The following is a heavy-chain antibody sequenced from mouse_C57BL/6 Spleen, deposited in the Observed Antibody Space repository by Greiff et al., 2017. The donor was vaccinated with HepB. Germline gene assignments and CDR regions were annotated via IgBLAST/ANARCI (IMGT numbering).Heavy chain of an antibody. D-gene: IGHD1-1*01. J-gene: IGHJ3*01. CDR2: ISYDGSN. CDR3: ARDGVVRGFAY. V-gene: IGHV3-6*01. Sequence: EVKLQESGPGLVKPSQSLSLTCSVTGYSITSGYYWNWIRQFPGNKLEWMGYISYDGSNNYNPSLKNRISITRDTSKNQFFLKLNSVTTEDTATYYCARDGVVRGFAYWGQGTLVTVSA. CDR1: GYSITSGYY.